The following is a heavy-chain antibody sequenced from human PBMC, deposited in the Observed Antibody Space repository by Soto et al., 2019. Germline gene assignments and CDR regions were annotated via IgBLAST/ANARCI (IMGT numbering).Heavy chain of an antibody. CDR3: ARDAAAGLNDY. J-gene: IGHJ4*02. D-gene: IGHD6-13*01. V-gene: IGHV1-18*01. CDR2: ISAYNGNT. Sequence: QVQLVQSGAEVKKPGASVKVSCKASGYTFTSYGISWVRQAPGQGLEWMGWISAYNGNTKYAQKFQGRVTMTTDTSTSTAYIEVRRLRSDDTAVYCCARDAAAGLNDYWGQGTLVTVSS. CDR1: GYTFTSYG.